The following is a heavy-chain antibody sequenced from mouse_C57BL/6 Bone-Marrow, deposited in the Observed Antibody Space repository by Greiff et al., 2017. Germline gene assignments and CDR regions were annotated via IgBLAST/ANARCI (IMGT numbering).Heavy chain of an antibody. CDR3: TRNGLDY. CDR2: IDPETGGT. CDR1: GYTFTDYE. Sequence: QVHVKQSGAELVRPGASVTLSCKASGYTFTDYEMHWVKQTPVHGLEWIGAIDPETGGTAYNQKFKGKAILTADKSSSTAYMELPSLTSEDSAVYYCTRNGLDYWGQGTTLTVSS. J-gene: IGHJ2*01. V-gene: IGHV1-15*01.